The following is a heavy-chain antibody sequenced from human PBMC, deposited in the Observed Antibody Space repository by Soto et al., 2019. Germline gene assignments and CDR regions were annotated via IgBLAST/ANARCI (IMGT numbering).Heavy chain of an antibody. D-gene: IGHD3-22*01. CDR3: ARVDYYDSSGYPLGAFDI. Sequence: KQSQTLSLTCAISGDSVSSNSAAWNWIRQSPSRGLEWLGRTYYRSKWYNDYAVSVKSRITINPDTSKNQFSLQLKSVTPEDTAVYYCARVDYYDSSGYPLGAFDIWGQGTMVTVSS. V-gene: IGHV6-1*01. J-gene: IGHJ3*02. CDR2: TYYRSKWYN. CDR1: GDSVSSNSAA.